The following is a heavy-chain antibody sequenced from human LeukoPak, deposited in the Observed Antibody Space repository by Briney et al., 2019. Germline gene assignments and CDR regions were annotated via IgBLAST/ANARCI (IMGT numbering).Heavy chain of an antibody. CDR2: INPNSGGT. CDR1: GYTFTGYY. J-gene: IGHJ4*02. D-gene: IGHD3-22*01. CDR3: ATLQYYDSSSDYFDY. V-gene: IGHV1-2*02. Sequence: ASVKVSCKASGYTFTGYYMHWVRQAPGQGLEWMGWINPNSGGTNYAQKFQGRVTMTRDTSISTVYMELSSLRSEDTAVYYCATLQYYDSSSDYFDYWGQGTLVTVPS.